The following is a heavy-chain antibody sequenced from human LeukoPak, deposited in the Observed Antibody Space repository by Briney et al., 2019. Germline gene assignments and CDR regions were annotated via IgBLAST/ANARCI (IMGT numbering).Heavy chain of an antibody. CDR3: AREGVGHYYYYYYMDV. D-gene: IGHD2-8*01. CDR2: NSSSSSTI. Sequence: PGGSLMLSCAAPGFIFISYSMNSVRQAPGKGLEWVSYNSSSSSTIYYGDSVKGRFTISRDNAKNSLYLQMNSLRAEDTAIYYCAREGVGHYYYYYYMDVWGKGTTVTISS. V-gene: IGHV3-48*04. CDR1: GFIFISYS. J-gene: IGHJ6*03.